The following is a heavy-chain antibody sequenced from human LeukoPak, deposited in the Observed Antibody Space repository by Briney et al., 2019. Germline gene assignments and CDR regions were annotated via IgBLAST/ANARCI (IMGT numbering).Heavy chain of an antibody. D-gene: IGHD6-6*01. Sequence: TGGSLRLSCAASGFTFSSYAMSWARQAPGKGLEWVSSISGSFTSTYYADSVKGRFTISRDNSEDTLYLQMNSLRAEDTAVYYCAKGGTVIARLIASDWGQGTLVTVSS. CDR2: ISGSFTST. CDR1: GFTFSSYA. V-gene: IGHV3-23*01. J-gene: IGHJ4*02. CDR3: AKGGTVIARLIASD.